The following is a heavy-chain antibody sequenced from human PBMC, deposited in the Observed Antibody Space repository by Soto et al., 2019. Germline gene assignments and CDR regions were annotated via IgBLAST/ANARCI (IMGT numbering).Heavy chain of an antibody. V-gene: IGHV1-69*12. CDR3: ARSVYSSSWYHSGNSYYYDGMDV. D-gene: IGHD6-13*01. CDR1: GGTFGIYA. CDR2: IIAFSDIV. Sequence: QVQLVQSGAEVKKPGSSVKVSCKASGGTFGIYAITWVRQAPGQGLEWMGGIIAFSDIVNYTQKLQGRVTITADESTSTAFLALRSLSSDDTAVYSCARSVYSSSWYHSGNSYYYDGMDVWGQGTTVTVSS. J-gene: IGHJ6*02.